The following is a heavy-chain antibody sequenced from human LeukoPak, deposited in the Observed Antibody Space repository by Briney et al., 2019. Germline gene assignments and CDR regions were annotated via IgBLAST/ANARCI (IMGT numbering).Heavy chain of an antibody. Sequence: SVKVSCKASGGTFSSYAISWVRQAPGQGLEWMGGIIPIFGTANYAQKFQGRVTITTDESTSTAYMELSSLRSEDTAVYYCAREVAAAGLAAFDIWGQGTMVTVSS. CDR3: AREVAAAGLAAFDI. J-gene: IGHJ3*02. CDR1: GGTFSSYA. V-gene: IGHV1-69*05. D-gene: IGHD6-13*01. CDR2: IIPIFGTA.